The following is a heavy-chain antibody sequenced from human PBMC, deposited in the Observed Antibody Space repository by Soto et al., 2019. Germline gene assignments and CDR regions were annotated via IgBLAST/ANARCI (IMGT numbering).Heavy chain of an antibody. Sequence: QVQLVQSGAEVKKPGASVKVSCKASGYTFTSFDMHWVRQAPGQGLEWMGIITPTTGSTYFAQGFHGMVTMTRDTYKNTVYVELTSLTSEVTAVYFCARSVGGYYENNFHLDYWGEGTLVSVSS. V-gene: IGHV1-46*01. CDR3: ARSVGGYYENNFHLDY. CDR1: GYTFTSFD. D-gene: IGHD3-22*01. J-gene: IGHJ4*02. CDR2: ITPTTGST.